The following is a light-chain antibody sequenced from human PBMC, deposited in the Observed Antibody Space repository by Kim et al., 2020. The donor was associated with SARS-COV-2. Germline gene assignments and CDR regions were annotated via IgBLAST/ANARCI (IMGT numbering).Light chain of an antibody. CDR1: GGSFASSY. J-gene: IGLJ2*01. Sequence: FMLIQPHSVSESPGKTVTLSCTASGGSFASSYVQWVQQRPGSAPTTVIYKDNQRPSGVPARFSGSIGISSRSASLTISGLQTEDEADYFCQSYDNTNYAVFGGGTQMTV. V-gene: IGLV6-57*02. CDR3: QSYDNTNYAV. CDR2: KDN.